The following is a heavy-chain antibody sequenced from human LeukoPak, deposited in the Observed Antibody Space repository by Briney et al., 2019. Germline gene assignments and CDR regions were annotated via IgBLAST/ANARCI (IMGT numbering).Heavy chain of an antibody. V-gene: IGHV1-2*02. Sequence: ASVKVSCKASGYTFTGYYIHWVRQAPGQGLEWMGWVNPNSGGTNFAQKFQGRVTMTSDTSMSTAYMEMSGLRSDDTAVYYCVRGLCTGTICYVFDYWGQGTLVTVSS. D-gene: IGHD2-2*01. CDR2: VNPNSGGT. J-gene: IGHJ4*02. CDR1: GYTFTGYY. CDR3: VRGLCTGTICYVFDY.